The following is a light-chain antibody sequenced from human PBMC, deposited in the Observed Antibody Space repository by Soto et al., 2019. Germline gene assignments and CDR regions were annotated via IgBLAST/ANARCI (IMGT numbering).Light chain of an antibody. Sequence: EMVLTQSPGTLSLSPGDTTTLSCRSSQSVSNDYVAWVQQKPGQAPRLLIYGASTRATGIPDRFSGSGSGTDFTLTISRLEPEDFAVYYCQQYGSSPRTFGQGTKVDIK. J-gene: IGKJ1*01. CDR2: GAS. CDR3: QQYGSSPRT. CDR1: QSVSNDY. V-gene: IGKV3-20*01.